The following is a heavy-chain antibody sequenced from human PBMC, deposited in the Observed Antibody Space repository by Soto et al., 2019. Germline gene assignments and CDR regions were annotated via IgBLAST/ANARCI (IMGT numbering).Heavy chain of an antibody. Sequence: EVQLLGSGGGLVRPGGSLRLSCAGSGFTFSSYPMSWVRQAPGKGPEWVAAIKAAGGDTYYADSVKGRFTISRDNFNDILYLQMNSLTVEDTAMYYCKRDVVASSPPGADYWGQGPLVTVSS. D-gene: IGHD5-12*01. CDR2: IKAAGGDT. J-gene: IGHJ4*02. CDR3: KRDVVASSPPGADY. CDR1: GFTFSSYP. V-gene: IGHV3-23*01.